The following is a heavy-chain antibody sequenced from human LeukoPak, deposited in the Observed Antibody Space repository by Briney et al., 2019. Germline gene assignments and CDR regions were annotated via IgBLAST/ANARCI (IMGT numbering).Heavy chain of an antibody. D-gene: IGHD3-16*02. CDR3: AKDYSAHDYVWGSYRYTPELDY. CDR1: GFTFSSYG. CDR2: ISFEGNNK. J-gene: IGHJ4*02. Sequence: PGGSLRLSCAASGFTFSSYGMHWVRQAPGKGLEGVAVISFEGNNKYYADSVKGRFTISRDNSKNTLYLQMNSLRAEDTAVYYCAKDYSAHDYVWGSYRYTPELDYWGQGTLVTVSS. V-gene: IGHV3-30*18.